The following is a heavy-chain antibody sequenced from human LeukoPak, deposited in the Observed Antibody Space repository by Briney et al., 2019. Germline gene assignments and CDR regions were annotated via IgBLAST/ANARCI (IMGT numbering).Heavy chain of an antibody. Sequence: GGSLRLSCAASGFTFSTYEMNWIRQAPGKGLEWVSYISSSGSTIYYADSVKGRFTISRDNAKNSLYLQMNSLRAEDTAVYYCARDPKCNGGSCYSTYFHHWGQGTLVTVSS. J-gene: IGHJ1*01. D-gene: IGHD2-15*01. CDR2: ISSSGSTI. CDR1: GFTFSTYE. CDR3: ARDPKCNGGSCYSTYFHH. V-gene: IGHV3-48*03.